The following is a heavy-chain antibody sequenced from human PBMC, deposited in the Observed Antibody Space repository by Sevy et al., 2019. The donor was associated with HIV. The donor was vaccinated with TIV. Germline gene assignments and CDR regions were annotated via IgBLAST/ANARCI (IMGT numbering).Heavy chain of an antibody. CDR1: GFSFSSYW. J-gene: IGHJ4*02. D-gene: IGHD6-19*01. V-gene: IGHV3-7*01. CDR3: AREDIRVAGIGYYFHS. Sequence: GGSLRLSCAGSGFSFSSYWMSWVRQAPGKGLEWVANIKQDGSEKDYVDSVKGRFTISRDNAKNTLYLQMNSLRAEDTAVYYCAREDIRVAGIGYYFHSWGQGTLVTVSS. CDR2: IKQDGSEK.